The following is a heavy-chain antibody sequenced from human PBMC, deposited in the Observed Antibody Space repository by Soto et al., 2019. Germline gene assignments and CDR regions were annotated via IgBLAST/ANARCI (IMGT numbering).Heavy chain of an antibody. V-gene: IGHV1-69*01. CDR2: IIPIFGTA. J-gene: IGHJ4*02. CDR1: GGTFSSYA. CDR3: ATNWVRSYDSSGYLTY. Sequence: QVQLVQSGAEVKKPGSSVKVSCKASGGTFSSYAISWVRQAPGQGLEWMGGIIPIFGTANYAQKFQGRVTITADESTSTAYMELSSLRSEYTAVYYCATNWVRSYDSSGYLTYWGQGTLVTVSS. D-gene: IGHD3-22*01.